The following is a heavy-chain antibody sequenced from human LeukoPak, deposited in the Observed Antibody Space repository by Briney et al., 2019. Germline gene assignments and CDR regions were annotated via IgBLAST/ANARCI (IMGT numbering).Heavy chain of an antibody. D-gene: IGHD3-10*01. CDR1: SGSFSGDY. CDR2: INHSGTT. J-gene: IGHJ4*02. V-gene: IGHV4-34*01. CDR3: ARGRAYGPGSYYHRKPLDY. Sequence: SETLSLTCAVYSGSFSGDYWSWIRQPPGKGLEWIGEINHSGTTKYNPSLKSRVTISVDTSKDQFSLKLSSVTAADSAIYYCARGRAYGPGSYYHRKPLDYWGQGTLVTVSS.